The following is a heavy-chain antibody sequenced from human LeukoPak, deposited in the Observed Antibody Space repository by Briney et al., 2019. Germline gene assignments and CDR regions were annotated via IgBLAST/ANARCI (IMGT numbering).Heavy chain of an antibody. CDR2: IIPIFDTA. CDR3: AREDIVLMAHAFDI. CDR1: GGTFSSYA. Sequence: SVKVSCKASGGTFSSYAISWVRQAPGQGLEWMGGIIPIFDTANYAQKFQGRVTITADESTSTAYMELSSLRSEDTAVYYCAREDIVLMAHAFDIWGQGTMVTVSS. D-gene: IGHD2-8*01. V-gene: IGHV1-69*13. J-gene: IGHJ3*02.